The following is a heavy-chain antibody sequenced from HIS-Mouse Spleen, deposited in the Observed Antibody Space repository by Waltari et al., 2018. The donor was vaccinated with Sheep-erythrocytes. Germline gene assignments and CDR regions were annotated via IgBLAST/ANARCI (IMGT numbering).Heavy chain of an antibody. J-gene: IGHJ3*02. CDR2: ISYDGSNK. Sequence: QVQLVESGGGGVQPGRSLRLSCAASGFTFSSYAMHWVRQAPGKGLEWVAVISYDGSNKNYADSVKGRFTISRDNSKNTLYLQMNSLRAEDTAVYYCARGAFDIWGQGTMVTVSS. CDR1: GFTFSSYA. V-gene: IGHV3-30-3*01. CDR3: ARGAFDI.